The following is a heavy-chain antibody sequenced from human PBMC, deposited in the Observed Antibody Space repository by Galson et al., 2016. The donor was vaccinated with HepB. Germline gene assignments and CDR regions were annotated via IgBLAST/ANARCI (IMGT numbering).Heavy chain of an antibody. V-gene: IGHV3-7*02. CDR2: IKQDGSEE. CDR3: SRQGGYNYALNINWFDP. Sequence: SLRLSCAVSGFSLSNYWMSWVRQAPGKGLEWVANIKQDGSEEHYVDSVKGRFTISRDNAKNSLHLQMNRLRAEETAVYYCSRQGGYNYALNINWFDPWGQGTLVTVSS. J-gene: IGHJ5*02. D-gene: IGHD5-18*01. CDR1: GFSLSNYW.